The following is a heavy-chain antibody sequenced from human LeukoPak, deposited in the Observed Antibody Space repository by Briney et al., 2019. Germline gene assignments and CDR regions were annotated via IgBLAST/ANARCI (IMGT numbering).Heavy chain of an antibody. D-gene: IGHD5-24*01. V-gene: IGHV3-74*01. Sequence: PSGGSLRLSCAASGFTFSSHWMHWARQGPGKGLVWVSRINSDGSSATYADSVKGRFTISRDNAKNTLYLQMNSLRAEDTAVYYCARCYRCREMATVLDYWGQGTLVTVSS. CDR2: INSDGSSA. CDR1: GFTFSSHW. J-gene: IGHJ4*02. CDR3: ARCYRCREMATVLDY.